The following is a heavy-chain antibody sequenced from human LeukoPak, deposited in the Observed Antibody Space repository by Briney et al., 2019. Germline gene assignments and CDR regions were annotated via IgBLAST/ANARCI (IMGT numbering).Heavy chain of an antibody. CDR3: ARGVAGPYYYYYMDV. CDR2: INPNSGGT. J-gene: IGHJ6*03. D-gene: IGHD6-19*01. Sequence: ASVKVSCKASGYTFSNYAINWVRQAPGQGLEWMGWINPNSGGTNYAQKFQGRVTMTRDTSISTAYMELSRLTSDDTAVYYCARGVAGPYYYYYMDVWGRGTTVTVSS. V-gene: IGHV1-2*02. CDR1: GYTFSNYA.